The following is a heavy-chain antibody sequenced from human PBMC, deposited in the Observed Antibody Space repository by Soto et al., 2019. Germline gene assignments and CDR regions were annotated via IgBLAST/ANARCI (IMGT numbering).Heavy chain of an antibody. D-gene: IGHD4-17*01. CDR2: INAGNGNT. J-gene: IGHJ3*02. V-gene: IGHV1-3*01. CDR3: ARDILGDYGGTFDI. Sequence: ASVKVSCKASGYTFTSYAMHWVRQAPGQRLEWMGWINAGNGNTKYSQKFQGRVTITRDTSASTAYMELSSLISEDTAVYYCARDILGDYGGTFDIWGQGTMVTVSS. CDR1: GYTFTSYA.